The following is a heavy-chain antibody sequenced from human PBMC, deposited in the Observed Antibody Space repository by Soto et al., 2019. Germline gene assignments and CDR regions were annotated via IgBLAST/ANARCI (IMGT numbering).Heavy chain of an antibody. D-gene: IGHD3-3*01. J-gene: IGHJ4*02. CDR2: ISSSSSTI. CDR3: ARDASYYDFWSGYYKPQTAFDY. V-gene: IGHV3-48*02. CDR1: VFTFSIYS. Sequence: PWGALLLAWASSVFTFSIYSMNWVRQAPGKGLDFPPYISSSSSTIYYADSVKGRFTISRDNAKNSLYLQMNSLRDEDTAVYYCARDASYYDFWSGYYKPQTAFDYWGQGTMVTVSS.